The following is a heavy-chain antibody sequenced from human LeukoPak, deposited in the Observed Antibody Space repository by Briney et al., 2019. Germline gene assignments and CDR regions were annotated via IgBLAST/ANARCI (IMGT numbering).Heavy chain of an antibody. J-gene: IGHJ5*02. Sequence: PSETLSLTCTVSGGSISSYYWSWIRQPPGKGLEWIGYIYYSGSTNYNPSLKSRVTISVDTSKNQSSLKLSSVTAADTAVYYCARALPSGSPSLVNWFDPWGQGTLVTVSS. CDR3: ARALPSGSPSLVNWFDP. V-gene: IGHV4-59*01. CDR1: GGSISSYY. D-gene: IGHD3-10*01. CDR2: IYYSGST.